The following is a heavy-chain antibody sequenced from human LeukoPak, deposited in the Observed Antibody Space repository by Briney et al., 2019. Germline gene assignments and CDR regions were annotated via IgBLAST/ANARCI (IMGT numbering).Heavy chain of an antibody. J-gene: IGHJ4*02. CDR2: INPNSGGT. D-gene: IGHD1-26*01. CDR1: GYTFIGYY. V-gene: IGHV1-2*02. Sequence: GASVKGSCKASGYTFIGYYMHWGRHTPGGGLEWMGWINPNSGGTNYAQKFQGRVTMTSDTSISTAYMELSRLRSVDTAVYYGASQWAYSGSYWGQGTLVTVS. CDR3: ASQWAYSGSY.